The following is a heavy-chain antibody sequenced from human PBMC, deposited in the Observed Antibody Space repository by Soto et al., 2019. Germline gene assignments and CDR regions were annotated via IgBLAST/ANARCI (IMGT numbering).Heavy chain of an antibody. V-gene: IGHV4-61*03. D-gene: IGHD5-12*01. J-gene: IGHJ4*02. Sequence: QVQLQESGPGLVKSSETLSLTCTVSGGSVNSEHYYWNWIRQPPGKGLEWIGYFYYTGSTNYNPSLESRLTMSVVMAKNHFSLKLSSVSAADTAVYYCAGGTDGKKVAYWGEGTLVTVS. CDR1: GGSVNSEHYY. CDR2: FYYTGST. CDR3: AGGTDGKKVAY.